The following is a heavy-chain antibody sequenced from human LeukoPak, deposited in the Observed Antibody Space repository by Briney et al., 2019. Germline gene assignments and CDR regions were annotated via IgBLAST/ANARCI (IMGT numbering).Heavy chain of an antibody. J-gene: IGHJ4*02. CDR1: GFSFSSYG. CDR3: AKGKYCSSTSCYDPSDY. V-gene: IGHV3-23*01. Sequence: PGGSLRLSCAASGFSFSSYGMSWVRQAPGKGLEWVSAISGSGGSTYYADSVKGRFTISRDNSKNTLYLQMNSLRAEDTAVYYCAKGKYCSSTSCYDPSDYWGQGTLVTVSS. D-gene: IGHD2-2*01. CDR2: ISGSGGST.